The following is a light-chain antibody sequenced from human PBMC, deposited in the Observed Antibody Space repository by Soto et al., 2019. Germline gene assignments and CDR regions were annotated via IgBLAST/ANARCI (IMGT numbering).Light chain of an antibody. J-gene: IGKJ5*01. CDR2: GAS. CDR1: QSVSSIY. CDR3: QQYGSSPPIT. V-gene: IGKV3-20*01. Sequence: EIVLTQSPGTLSLSPGERATLSCRASQSVSSIYLAWYQQKPGHVPRLLIYGASSRATGIPDRFSGSGSVTDFTLTISRLEPEDFAVYYCQQYGSSPPITFGQGTRREIK.